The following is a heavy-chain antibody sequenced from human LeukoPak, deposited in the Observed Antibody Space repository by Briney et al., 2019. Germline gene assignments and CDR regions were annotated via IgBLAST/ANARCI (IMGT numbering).Heavy chain of an antibody. CDR2: ISAYNGNT. CDR3: ARLGYCSSTSCSDLDV. CDR1: GYTFTSYG. D-gene: IGHD2-2*01. V-gene: IGHV1-18*01. Sequence: GASVKVSCKASGYTFTSYGISWVRQAPGQGLEWMGWISAYNGNTNYAQKLQGRVTMTTDTSTSTAYMELRSLRSDDTAVYYCARLGYCSSTSCSDLDVWGKGTTVTISS. J-gene: IGHJ6*04.